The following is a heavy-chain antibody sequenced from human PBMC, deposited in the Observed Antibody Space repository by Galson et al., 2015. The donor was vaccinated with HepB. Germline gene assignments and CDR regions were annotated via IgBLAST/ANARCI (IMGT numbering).Heavy chain of an antibody. CDR2: ISTNSGDT. CDR1: GYIFTNKG. CDR3: ARDVDHRFDH. J-gene: IGHJ4*02. Sequence: SVKVSCKASGYIFTNKGISWVRQAPGQGLEWMGWISTNSGDTNYAQRFQGRATMTTDTSTSTAYMELRSLRSDDTAVYYCARDVDHRFDHWGQGTLVTVSS. V-gene: IGHV1-18*01.